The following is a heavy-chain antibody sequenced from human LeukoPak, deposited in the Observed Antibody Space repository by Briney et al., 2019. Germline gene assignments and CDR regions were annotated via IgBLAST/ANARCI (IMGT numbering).Heavy chain of an antibody. V-gene: IGHV4-4*07. CDR1: GDSMISYY. CDR3: ARGGRTRFWSGYRDLDY. D-gene: IGHD3-3*01. CDR2: VYSTGTT. J-gene: IGHJ4*02. Sequence: SSETLSLTCTVSGDSMISYYWSWIRQPAGKGLEWIGRVYSTGTTTYNPSLESRVTISVDTSKNQFSLKLSSVTAADTAVYYCARGGRTRFWSGYRDLDYWGQGTLVTVSS.